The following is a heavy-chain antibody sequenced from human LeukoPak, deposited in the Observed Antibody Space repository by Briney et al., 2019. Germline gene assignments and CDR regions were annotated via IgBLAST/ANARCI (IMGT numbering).Heavy chain of an antibody. V-gene: IGHV4-34*01. CDR1: GVSFDDYY. CDR2: INHSGYT. Sequence: PSETLSLTCAVSGVSFDDYYWSWVRQTPGKGLEWLGEINHSGYTNDSPSPKSRVALSIDTSRKQFSLNLGSVTVADAGIYYCTRMTTGHDFWGQGTLVTVSS. CDR3: TRMTTGHDF. J-gene: IGHJ4*02. D-gene: IGHD4-17*01.